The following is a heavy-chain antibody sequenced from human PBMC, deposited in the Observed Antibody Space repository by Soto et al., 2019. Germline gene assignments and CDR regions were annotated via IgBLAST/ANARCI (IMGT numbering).Heavy chain of an antibody. CDR1: GFTFDDYT. J-gene: IGHJ6*02. V-gene: IGHV3-43*01. CDR2: ISWDGGST. CDR3: AKDLGGSGSLYYYYYGMDV. Sequence: GGSLRLSCAASGFTFDDYTMHWVRQAPGKGLEWVSLISWDGGSTYYADSVKGRFTISRDNSKNSLYLQMNSLRTEDTALYYCAKDLGGSGSLYYYYYGMDVWGQGTTVTVSS. D-gene: IGHD3-10*01.